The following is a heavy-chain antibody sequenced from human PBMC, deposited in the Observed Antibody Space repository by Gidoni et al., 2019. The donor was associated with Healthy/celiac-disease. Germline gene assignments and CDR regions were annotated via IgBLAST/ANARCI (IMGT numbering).Heavy chain of an antibody. Sequence: QVTLKESGPVLVKPTETLTLTCTVSGFSLRNARMGVSWIRQPPGKALEWLAHIFSNDEKSYSTSLKRRLTNSKNTSKSHVVLTMTNMDPVDTATYYCARRRYGPAGIFSGYYYGMDVWGQGTTVTVSS. CDR2: IFSNDEK. D-gene: IGHD3-10*01. CDR1: GFSLRNARMG. J-gene: IGHJ6*02. CDR3: ARRRYGPAGIFSGYYYGMDV. V-gene: IGHV2-26*01.